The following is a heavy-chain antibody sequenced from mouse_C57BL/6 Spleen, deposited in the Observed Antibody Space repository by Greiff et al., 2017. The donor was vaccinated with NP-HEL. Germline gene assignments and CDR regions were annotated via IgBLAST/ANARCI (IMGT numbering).Heavy chain of an antibody. CDR2: ISSGGDYI. V-gene: IGHV5-9-1*02. J-gene: IGHJ1*03. CDR1: GFTFSSYA. D-gene: IGHD1-1*01. Sequence: DVMLVESGEGLVKPGGSLKLSCAASGFTFSSYAMSWVRQTPEKRLEWVAYISSGGDYIYYADTVKGRFTISRDNARNTLYLQMSSLKSEDTAMYYCTRAPTVVARDWYFDVWGTGTTVTVSS. CDR3: TRAPTVVARDWYFDV.